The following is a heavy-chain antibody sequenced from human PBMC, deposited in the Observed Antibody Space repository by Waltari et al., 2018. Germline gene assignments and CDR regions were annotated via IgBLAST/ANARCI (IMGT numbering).Heavy chain of an antibody. CDR3: ARVPEYYYGSGSYSYYFDY. Sequence: VQLVQSGAEVKKPGESLKISCKGSGYSFTSYWIGWVRQMPGKGLEWMGIIPIFGTANYAQKFQGRVTITTDESTSTAYMELSSLRSEDTAVYYCARVPEYYYGSGSYSYYFDYWGQGTLVTVSS. D-gene: IGHD3-10*01. V-gene: IGHV1-69*01. J-gene: IGHJ4*02. CDR1: GYSFTSYW. CDR2: IIPIFGTA.